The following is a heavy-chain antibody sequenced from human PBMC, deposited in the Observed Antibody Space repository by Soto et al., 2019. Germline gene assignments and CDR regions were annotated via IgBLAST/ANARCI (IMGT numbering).Heavy chain of an antibody. D-gene: IGHD3-22*01. CDR2: ISRNSDTI. CDR1: GFTFDDFA. V-gene: IGHV3-9*01. J-gene: IGHJ6*02. CDR3: AKAVAAFNYYYPIGV. Sequence: EVQLVDSGGGFIQPGRSLRLSCAASGFTFDDFAMHWVRQVPGKGLEWVAGISRNSDTIGYAGSVQGRFSISRDNAKNSLYLQMNSLRPEDTAIYFCAKAVAAFNYYYPIGVWGQGTTVTVSS.